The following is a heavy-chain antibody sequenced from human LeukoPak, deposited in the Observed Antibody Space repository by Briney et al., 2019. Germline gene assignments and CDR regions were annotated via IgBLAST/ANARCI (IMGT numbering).Heavy chain of an antibody. D-gene: IGHD2-2*01. CDR3: ARVTRGGGYYYYYMDV. CDR2: IYYSGST. Sequence: SETLSLTCTVSGGSISSYYWSWIRQPPGKGLEWIGYIYYSGSTNYNPSLKSRVTISVDTSKNQFSLKLSSVTAADTAVYYCARVTRGGGYYYYYMDVWGKGPTVTVSS. V-gene: IGHV4-59*01. CDR1: GGSISSYY. J-gene: IGHJ6*03.